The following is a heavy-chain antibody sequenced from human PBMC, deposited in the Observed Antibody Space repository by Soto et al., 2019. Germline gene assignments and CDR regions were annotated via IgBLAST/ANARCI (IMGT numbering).Heavy chain of an antibody. D-gene: IGHD6-6*01. CDR1: GFTFSSYG. J-gene: IGHJ4*02. CDR3: AKGLWDSSSAVGFDY. Sequence: GGSLRLSCAASGFTFSSYGMHWVRQAPGKGLEWVAVISYDGSNKYYADSVKGRFTISRDNSKNTLYLQMNRLRAEDTAVYYCAKGLWDSSSAVGFDYWGQGTLVTVS. V-gene: IGHV3-30*18. CDR2: ISYDGSNK.